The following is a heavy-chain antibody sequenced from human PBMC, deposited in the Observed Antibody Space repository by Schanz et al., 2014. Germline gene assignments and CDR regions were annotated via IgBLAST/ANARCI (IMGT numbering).Heavy chain of an antibody. J-gene: IGHJ4*02. D-gene: IGHD5-12*01. V-gene: IGHV1-69*04. CDR1: GGTFSSYA. Sequence: QVQLVQSGAEVKKPGSSVNVSCEASGGTFSSYAISWVRQAPGQGLEWMGRIIPILGIANYAQKFQGRVTITADRSTSTAYMELSSLRSEDTAVYYCARAFGGYDPAGALDYWGQGTLVTVSS. CDR2: IIPILGIA. CDR3: ARAFGGYDPAGALDY.